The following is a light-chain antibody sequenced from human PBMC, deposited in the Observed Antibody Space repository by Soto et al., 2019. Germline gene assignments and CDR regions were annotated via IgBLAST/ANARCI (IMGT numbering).Light chain of an antibody. V-gene: IGKV3-20*01. J-gene: IGKJ5*01. CDR2: GAS. CDR3: QQYGSTPPIT. Sequence: EIVLTQSPGTLSLSPGERATLSCRASQSVRSNFLAWYQQKPGQAPRLLIYGASSSATDIPARFSGSGSGTDFTLTISRLEPEDFAVFYCQQYGSTPPITFGQGTRLEIK. CDR1: QSVRSNF.